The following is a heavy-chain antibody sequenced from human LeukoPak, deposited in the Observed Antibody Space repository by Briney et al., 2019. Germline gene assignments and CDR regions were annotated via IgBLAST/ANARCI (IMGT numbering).Heavy chain of an antibody. CDR3: AKDTRMDTYAFDY. D-gene: IGHD5-18*01. CDR2: IRYDGSNK. Sequence: GGSLRLSCAASGFTFSSYGMHWVRQAPGKGLEWVAFIRYDGSNKYYADSVKGRFTISRDNSKNTLYLQMNSLRAEDTAVYYCAKDTRMDTYAFDYWGQGTLVTVSS. CDR1: GFTFSSYG. J-gene: IGHJ4*02. V-gene: IGHV3-30*02.